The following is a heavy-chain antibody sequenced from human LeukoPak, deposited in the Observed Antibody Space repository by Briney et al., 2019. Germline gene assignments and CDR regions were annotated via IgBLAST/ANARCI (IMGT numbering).Heavy chain of an antibody. J-gene: IGHJ4*02. Sequence: ASVKVSCKDAGYICTSYYMHWVRQAPGQGLEWMGIINPSGGSTSYAQKFQGRVTMTRDTSTSTVYMELSSLRPEDTAVYYCARDRIAAAGIDVGYYFDYWGQGTLVTVSS. CDR1: GYICTSYY. D-gene: IGHD6-13*01. V-gene: IGHV1-46*01. CDR3: ARDRIAAAGIDVGYYFDY. CDR2: INPSGGST.